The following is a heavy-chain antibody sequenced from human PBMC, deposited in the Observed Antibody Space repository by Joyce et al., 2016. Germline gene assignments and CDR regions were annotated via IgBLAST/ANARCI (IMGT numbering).Heavy chain of an antibody. J-gene: IGHJ4*02. Sequence: QVQLVQSGAEVTKTGSSVKVSCKASGGTFNTYAINWVRQAPGQGLEGMGAVIPMAGTRNYAQKFQGRVTIIADISTTTASMELSSLTSEDTAMYFCARPNSSNWDHLDFWGQGTLVTVSS. V-gene: IGHV1-69*06. CDR2: VIPMAGTR. CDR3: ARPNSSNWDHLDF. CDR1: GGTFNTYA. D-gene: IGHD6-13*01.